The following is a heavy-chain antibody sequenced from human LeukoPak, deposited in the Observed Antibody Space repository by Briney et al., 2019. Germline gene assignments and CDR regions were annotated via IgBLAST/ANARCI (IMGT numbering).Heavy chain of an antibody. CDR3: ARGWGACSIVSCSTAGDVFDI. J-gene: IGHJ3*02. CDR1: GFTFSSYW. Sequence: PGGSLRLSCAASGFTFSSYWMSWVRQAPGKGLEWVANIKQDGNEKYYVDSVKGRFTISRDNAKNSLYLQMNSLRAEDTAVYYCARGWGACSIVSCSTAGDVFDIWGQGTMVTVSS. CDR2: IKQDGNEK. D-gene: IGHD2-2*02. V-gene: IGHV3-7*01.